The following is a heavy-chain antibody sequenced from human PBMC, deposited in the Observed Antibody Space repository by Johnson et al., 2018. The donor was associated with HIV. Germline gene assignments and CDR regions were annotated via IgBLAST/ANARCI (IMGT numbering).Heavy chain of an antibody. CDR1: GFTFDDYA. Sequence: VHLVESGGGLVQPGRSLRLSCAASGFTFDDYAMHWVRQAPGKGLEWVSGISWNSGNIGYADSVKGRFTISRDNAKNSLYLQMNSLRAEDTALYYCAKDMRYSGRNGAFDIWGQGTMVTVSS. J-gene: IGHJ3*02. CDR2: ISWNSGNI. D-gene: IGHD1-26*01. CDR3: AKDMRYSGRNGAFDI. V-gene: IGHV3-9*01.